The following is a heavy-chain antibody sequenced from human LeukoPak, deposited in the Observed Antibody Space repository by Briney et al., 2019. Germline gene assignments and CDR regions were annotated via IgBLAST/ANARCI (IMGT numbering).Heavy chain of an antibody. J-gene: IGHJ4*02. D-gene: IGHD2-2*01. CDR1: GHTFTGYY. V-gene: IGHV1-2*02. Sequence: ASVKVSCKASGHTFTGYYMHWVRQAPGQGLEWMGWINPNSGGTNYAQKFQGRVTMTRDTSISTAYMELSRLRSDDTAVYYCARDLFGIVVVPAAMGYWGQGTLVTVSS. CDR2: INPNSGGT. CDR3: ARDLFGIVVVPAAMGY.